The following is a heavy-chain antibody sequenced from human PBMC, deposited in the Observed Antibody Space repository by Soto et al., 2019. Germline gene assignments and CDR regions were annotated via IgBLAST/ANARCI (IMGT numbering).Heavy chain of an antibody. CDR2: IRTSGGST. CDR3: SPSDRCYGMDV. Sequence: EVQLLESGGGLVQPGGSLRLSCAASGFTFSSCAMRWVRQAPGMGLEWVSSIRTSGGSTYYAASLKGRFTTSRDNSNHALYLQIYSRRAEDTAVYYCSPSDRCYGMDVWGLGTTVTVSS. V-gene: IGHV3-23*01. J-gene: IGHJ6*02. CDR1: GFTFSSCA.